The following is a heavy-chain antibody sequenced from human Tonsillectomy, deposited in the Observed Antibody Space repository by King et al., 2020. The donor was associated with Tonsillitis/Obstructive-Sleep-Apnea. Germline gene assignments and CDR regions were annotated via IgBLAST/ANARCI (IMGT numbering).Heavy chain of an antibody. CDR3: ARAADDGDGYLTYCFDY. CDR2: IYDSGST. V-gene: IGHV4-59*01. D-gene: IGHD5-24*01. Sequence: QLQESGPGLVKPSETLSLTCSVSGGSISSYYWSWIRQPPGKGLEWIGYIYDSGSTNYNPSLKSRVTISVDTSKNQFSLKLSSVTAADTAVYYCARAADDGDGYLTYCFDYWGQGTQVTVSS. J-gene: IGHJ4*02. CDR1: GGSISSYY.